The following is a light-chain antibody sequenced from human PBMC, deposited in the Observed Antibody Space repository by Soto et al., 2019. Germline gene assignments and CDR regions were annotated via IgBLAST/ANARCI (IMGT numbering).Light chain of an antibody. CDR2: AAS. CDR1: QSISSY. Sequence: DIQMTQSPSSLSTSVGDRVTITCRASQSISSYLNWYQQKPGKAPKLLIYAASSLQSGVPSRFRHSRSGTAFTLTISSLQPEDFPTYYCQQSYSTPRLTFGGGTKVEIK. J-gene: IGKJ4*01. V-gene: IGKV1-39*01. CDR3: QQSYSTPRLT.